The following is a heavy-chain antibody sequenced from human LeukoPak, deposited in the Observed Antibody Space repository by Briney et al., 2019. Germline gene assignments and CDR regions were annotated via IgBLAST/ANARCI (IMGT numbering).Heavy chain of an antibody. D-gene: IGHD6-19*01. CDR1: GFTFNSYS. Sequence: GGSLRLSCAASGFTFNSYSMNWFRQAPGKGLEWVSSISSSSRFIYYADSVKGRFTISRDNAKNSLYLQMNSLRAEDTAVYYCAGGIAVAGKDWGQGTLVTVSS. J-gene: IGHJ4*02. V-gene: IGHV3-21*01. CDR2: ISSSSRFI. CDR3: AGGIAVAGKD.